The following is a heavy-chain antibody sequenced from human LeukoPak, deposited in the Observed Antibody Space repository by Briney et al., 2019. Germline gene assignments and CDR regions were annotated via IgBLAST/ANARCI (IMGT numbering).Heavy chain of an antibody. Sequence: PGRSLRLSCAASGFTFSSYAMHWVRQAPGKGLEWVAVISYDGSNKYYADSVKGRFTISRDNSKDTLYLQMNSLRAEDTAVYYCARASSGWYRDAFDIWGQGTMVTVSS. CDR2: ISYDGSNK. V-gene: IGHV3-30-3*01. J-gene: IGHJ3*02. CDR1: GFTFSSYA. D-gene: IGHD6-19*01. CDR3: ARASSGWYRDAFDI.